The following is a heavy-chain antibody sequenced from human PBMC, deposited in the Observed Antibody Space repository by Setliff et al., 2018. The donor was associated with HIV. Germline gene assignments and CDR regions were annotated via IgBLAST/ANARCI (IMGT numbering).Heavy chain of an antibody. D-gene: IGHD2-15*01. Sequence: ASVKVSCKASGYTFTSDYIHWVRQAPGQGLEWMGIINPAGNPTSYAQKFQGRVTMTEDTSTDTAYMELSSLRSEDTAVYYCATGILGYCSGGSCYSERPHYDYWGQGTLVTVSS. J-gene: IGHJ4*02. CDR2: INPAGNPT. V-gene: IGHV1-46*01. CDR3: ATGILGYCSGGSCYSERPHYDY. CDR1: GYTFTSDY.